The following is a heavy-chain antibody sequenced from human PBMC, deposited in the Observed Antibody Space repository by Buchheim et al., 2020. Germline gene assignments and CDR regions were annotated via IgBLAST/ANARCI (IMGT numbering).Heavy chain of an antibody. CDR1: GFNFNNYA. J-gene: IGHJ4*02. CDR2: IWYDGTNR. D-gene: IGHD6-19*01. CDR3: GGSSDY. Sequence: QVQLVESGGGVVQPGRSLRLSCAASGFNFNNYAMHWVRQAPGKGLEWVAVIWYDGTNRYYADSVKGRFTISRDNSKSSLYLQMNSLRAEDTAVYYCGGSSDYWGQGTL. V-gene: IGHV3-33*01.